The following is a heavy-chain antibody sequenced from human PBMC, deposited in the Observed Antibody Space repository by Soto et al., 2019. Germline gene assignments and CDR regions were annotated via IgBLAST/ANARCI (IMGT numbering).Heavy chain of an antibody. Sequence: QVQLVESGGGVAQPGRSLRLSCEASGFTFANYGMHCVRQAPGKGLEWVAVMSHDDTYEDTAHFVKRRSTISRDHSKKHLYLEMTSLSLEDTAVYYCAREISVSCGQRRRASWGQGILVTVSS. CDR2: MSHDDTYE. CDR3: AREISVSCGQRRRAS. CDR1: GFTFANYG. D-gene: IGHD3-16*01. J-gene: IGHJ1*01. V-gene: IGHV3-30*03.